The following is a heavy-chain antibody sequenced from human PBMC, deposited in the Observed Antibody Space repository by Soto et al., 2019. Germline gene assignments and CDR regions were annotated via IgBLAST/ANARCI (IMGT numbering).Heavy chain of an antibody. CDR1: GGSLSGFY. CDR3: ARLLRPRQRYFTGMDV. CDR2: INHSGST. Sequence: EQLQQWGAGLLKPSETLSLTCAVYGGSLSGFYWTWIRQPPGKGLEWIGEINHSGSTNYTPSLKSRVTISVDTSRNQLSLKLSAVTAADTAVYYCARLLRPRQRYFTGMDVWGPGTTVTVSS. D-gene: IGHD3-9*01. J-gene: IGHJ6*02. V-gene: IGHV4-34*01.